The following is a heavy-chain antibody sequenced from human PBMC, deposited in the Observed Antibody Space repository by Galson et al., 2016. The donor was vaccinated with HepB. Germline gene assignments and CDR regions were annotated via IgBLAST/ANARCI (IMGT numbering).Heavy chain of an antibody. CDR1: DGSISDGVYY. Sequence: TLSLTCTVSDGSISDGVYYWSWIRQPPGRGLEWIGYIYNGGNTYYNPSLESRITISLDTSKNQFSLNLRSVTAADTALYFCARGPPRGCGGGTCFVGAFDLWGQGTMVTVST. CDR3: ARGPPRGCGGGTCFVGAFDL. D-gene: IGHD2-15*01. CDR2: IYNGGNT. J-gene: IGHJ3*01. V-gene: IGHV4-30-4*01.